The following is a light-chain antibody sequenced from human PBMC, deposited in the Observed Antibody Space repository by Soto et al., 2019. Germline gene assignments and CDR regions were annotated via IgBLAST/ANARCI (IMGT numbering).Light chain of an antibody. Sequence: EIMLAQSPSTLSLTPGERATLSCRASQSVSSYLAWYQQKPGQAPRLLMYEASNRATGIPARFSGGGSGTDSTLTISSLEPEDFAVYYCQQRSDWPWTFGQGTNVDIK. CDR1: QSVSSY. CDR2: EAS. V-gene: IGKV3-11*01. J-gene: IGKJ1*01. CDR3: QQRSDWPWT.